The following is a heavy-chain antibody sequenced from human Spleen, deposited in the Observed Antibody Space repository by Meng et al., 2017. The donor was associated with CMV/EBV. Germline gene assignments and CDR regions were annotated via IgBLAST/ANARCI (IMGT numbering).Heavy chain of an antibody. J-gene: IGHJ6*02. Sequence: GSLRLSCAVYGGSFSTYYWSWIRQPPGKGLEWIGEINHSGSTNYNPSLKSRVTISVDTSKNQFSLKLSSVTAADTAVYYCARGPAKIQLRQVRDQNYYYYYGMDVWGQGTTVTVSS. CDR3: ARGPAKIQLRQVRDQNYYYYYGMDV. D-gene: IGHD5-18*01. CDR2: INHSGST. CDR1: GGSFSTYY. V-gene: IGHV4-34*01.